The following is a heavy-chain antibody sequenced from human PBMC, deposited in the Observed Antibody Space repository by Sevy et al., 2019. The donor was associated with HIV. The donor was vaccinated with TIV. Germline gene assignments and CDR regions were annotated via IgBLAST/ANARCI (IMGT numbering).Heavy chain of an antibody. V-gene: IGHV3-23*01. Sequence: PGGSLRLSCAASGFTFRSYVMSWVRQAPGKGLEWVSGISGSGGSTYYADSVKGRFTISRDNSKNTLYLQMNSLRAEDTAVYYGAKAKTVAAGFDYWGQGTLVTVSS. D-gene: IGHD2-15*01. CDR2: ISGSGGST. CDR1: GFTFRSYV. CDR3: AKAKTVAAGFDY. J-gene: IGHJ4*02.